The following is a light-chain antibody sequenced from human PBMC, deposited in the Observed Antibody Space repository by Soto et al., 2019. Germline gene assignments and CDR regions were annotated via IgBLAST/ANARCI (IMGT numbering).Light chain of an antibody. V-gene: IGKV1-33*01. Sequence: DIQMTQSPSSLSASVGNRVTITCQASQHIATYLHLYQQKPEKAPNLLIYDASNLETGVPSRFSGGGSGTHFTFTISNLQPEDIATYYCQQYDNLPPTWTFGQGTKV. J-gene: IGKJ1*01. CDR2: DAS. CDR3: QQYDNLPPTWT. CDR1: QHIATY.